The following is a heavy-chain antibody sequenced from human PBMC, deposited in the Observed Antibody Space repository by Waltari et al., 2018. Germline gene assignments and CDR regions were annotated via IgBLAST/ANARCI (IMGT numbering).Heavy chain of an antibody. Sequence: QVQLVESGGGVVQPGKSLTLSCEVSGISVSSYAMHWVRQAPGKGRGWWAVSSFDGNNIYFADSVKGRFTINRDNSKNTLSLQMNSLTPEDTAIYYCARDGHSYFYGSWSDYWGQGTLVTVSS. D-gene: IGHD3-10*01. CDR3: ARDGHSYFYGSWSDY. J-gene: IGHJ4*02. V-gene: IGHV3-30*01. CDR2: SSFDGNNI. CDR1: GISVSSYA.